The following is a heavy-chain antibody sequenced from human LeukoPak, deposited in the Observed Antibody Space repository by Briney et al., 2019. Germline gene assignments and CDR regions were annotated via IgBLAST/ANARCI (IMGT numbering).Heavy chain of an antibody. CDR2: ISYDGSNK. Sequence: PGESLRLSCAASGFTLTNYGMHWVRQAPGKGPEWVAVISYDGSNKYYADSVKGRFTISRDNSKNTLYLQMNSLRAEDTAVYYCARDLWGDFDYWGQGTLVTVSS. J-gene: IGHJ4*02. D-gene: IGHD3-16*01. CDR3: ARDLWGDFDY. CDR1: GFTLTNYG. V-gene: IGHV3-30*03.